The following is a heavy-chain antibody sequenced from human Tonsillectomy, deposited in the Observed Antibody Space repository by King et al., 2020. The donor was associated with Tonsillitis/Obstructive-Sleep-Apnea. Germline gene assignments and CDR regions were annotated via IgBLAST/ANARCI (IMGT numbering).Heavy chain of an antibody. CDR1: GFTFSSYA. D-gene: IGHD2-15*01. CDR3: AINGVAALDY. J-gene: IGHJ4*02. Sequence: HVQLVQSGGGVVQPGRSLRLSCAASGFTFSSYAMHWVRQAPGKGLEWVAVISFDGSNKYYADSVKGRLTISRDNSRNTLYLQMNSLRPEDTAVYYSAINGVAALDYWGQGTLVTVSS. CDR2: ISFDGSNK. V-gene: IGHV3-30*01.